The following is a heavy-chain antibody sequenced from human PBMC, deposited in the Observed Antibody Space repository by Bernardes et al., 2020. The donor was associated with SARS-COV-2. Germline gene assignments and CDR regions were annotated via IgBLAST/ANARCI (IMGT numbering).Heavy chain of an antibody. CDR3: AREGANSYGSFDI. D-gene: IGHD3-16*01. J-gene: IGHJ4*02. Sequence: GGSLRLSCAASGFTFSTYGMHWVRQAPGKGLEWVAVIWFDGSKKYYADSVKGRITISRDNSKNILYLQMNSLRVEDTGVYYCAREGANSYGSFDIWGQGTLVTVSS. CDR1: GFTFSTYG. V-gene: IGHV3-33*01. CDR2: IWFDGSKK.